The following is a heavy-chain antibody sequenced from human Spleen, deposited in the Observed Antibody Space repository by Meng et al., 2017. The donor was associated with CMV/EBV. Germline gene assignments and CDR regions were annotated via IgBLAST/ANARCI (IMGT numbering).Heavy chain of an antibody. Sequence: SYAIVWVRQAPGQGLEWMGWISAYNGYTNYAQKFQGRVTMTTDTSTSTAYMELRSLRSDDTAVYYCARGGDILTGYYNMGDDWFDPWGQGTLVTVSS. V-gene: IGHV1-18*01. J-gene: IGHJ5*02. CDR1: SYA. D-gene: IGHD3-9*01. CDR2: ISAYNGYT. CDR3: ARGGDILTGYYNMGDDWFDP.